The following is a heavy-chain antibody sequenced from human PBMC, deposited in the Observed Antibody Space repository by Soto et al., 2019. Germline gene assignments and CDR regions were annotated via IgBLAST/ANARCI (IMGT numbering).Heavy chain of an antibody. V-gene: IGHV1-69*01. Sequence: QVQLVQSGAEVKKPGSSVKVSCKASGGTFSSYAISWVRQAPGQGLEWMGGIIPIFGTANYAQKFQGRVTITADESTSTAYMELSSLGSEDTAVYYCARGKLYCSSTSCYRAGNWFDPWGQGSLVTVSS. J-gene: IGHJ5*02. CDR3: ARGKLYCSSTSCYRAGNWFDP. CDR1: GGTFSSYA. D-gene: IGHD2-2*02. CDR2: IIPIFGTA.